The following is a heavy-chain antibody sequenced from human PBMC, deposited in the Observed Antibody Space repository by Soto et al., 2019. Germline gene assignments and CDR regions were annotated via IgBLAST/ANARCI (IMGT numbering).Heavy chain of an antibody. CDR3: TSARISVGAPGGFIEL. CDR2: INRDASVR. D-gene: IGHD1-26*01. Sequence: EVQVMDSGGGLVQPGGSLRLSCAPSGFIFSSCWMSWVRQPPGKGLQWVANINRDASVRNFVDSVKGRFTISSDNAKNSAYLQMDSLRAEETAVYYCTSARISVGAPGGFIELWGQGGLSTVSS. CDR1: GFIFSSCW. J-gene: IGHJ4*02. V-gene: IGHV3-7*03.